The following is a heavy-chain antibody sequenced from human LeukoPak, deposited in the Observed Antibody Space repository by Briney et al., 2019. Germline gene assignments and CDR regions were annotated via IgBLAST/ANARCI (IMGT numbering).Heavy chain of an antibody. J-gene: IGHJ4*02. CDR1: GFTFSSYA. D-gene: IGHD3-22*01. Sequence: HSGGSLRLSCAVSGFTFSSYAMIWVRQAPGRGLVWVSSIGASGDSIYYTDSVKGRFTISRDNSKNTLYLQMNSLRAEDTAVYYCAKDSYYDSSGLSDYWGQGILVTVSS. CDR3: AKDSYYDSSGLSDY. CDR2: IGASGDSI. V-gene: IGHV3-23*01.